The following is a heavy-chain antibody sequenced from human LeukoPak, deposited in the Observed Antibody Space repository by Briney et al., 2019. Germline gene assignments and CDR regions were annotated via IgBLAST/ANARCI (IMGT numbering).Heavy chain of an antibody. CDR3: AKEDCSGGSCYSYFDY. D-gene: IGHD2-15*01. CDR1: GFTFSSYA. J-gene: IGHJ4*02. CDR2: ISGSGGSP. Sequence: GGSLRLSCAASGFTFSSYAMSWVGPAPGKGLEWVSAISGSGGSPYYAVSVKGRFTISRDNSKKTLYLQMNSLRAEDTAVYYCAKEDCSGGSCYSYFDYWGQGTLVTVSS. V-gene: IGHV3-23*01.